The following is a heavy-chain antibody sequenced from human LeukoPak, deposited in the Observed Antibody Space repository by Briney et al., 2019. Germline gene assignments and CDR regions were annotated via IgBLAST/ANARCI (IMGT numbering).Heavy chain of an antibody. V-gene: IGHV4-34*01. Sequence: SETLSLTCAVYGGSFSGYYWSWIRQPAGKGLEWIGEINHSGSTNYNPSLKSRVTISVDTSKNQFSLKLSSVTAADTAVYYCAGRDVVAKKYYFDYWGQGTLVTVCS. D-gene: IGHD2-15*01. J-gene: IGHJ4*02. CDR1: GGSFSGYY. CDR3: AGRDVVAKKYYFDY. CDR2: INHSGST.